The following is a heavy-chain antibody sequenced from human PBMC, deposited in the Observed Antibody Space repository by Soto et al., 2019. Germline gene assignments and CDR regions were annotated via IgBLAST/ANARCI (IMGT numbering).Heavy chain of an antibody. V-gene: IGHV4-4*07. J-gene: IGHJ4*02. CDR3: ARESGDNWTYEVY. CDR2: VHINGNT. D-gene: IGHD1-7*01. Sequence: QVLLQESGPGLVKPSETLSLTCTVSGGFISDYSMSWIRQFAGKGLEWVGRVHINGNTHYNPSLRGRVTMSVDTSNNQFHLRVTSVTAADTAVYYCARESGDNWTYEVYWGQGTLVAVSS. CDR1: GGFISDYS.